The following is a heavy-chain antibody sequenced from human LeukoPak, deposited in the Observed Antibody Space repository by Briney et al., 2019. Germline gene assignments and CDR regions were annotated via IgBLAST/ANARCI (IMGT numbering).Heavy chain of an antibody. CDR2: IIPIFGTA. CDR1: GGTFSSYA. CDR3: ASITMVRGVISYFQH. D-gene: IGHD3-10*01. Sequence: SVKVSCKASGGTFSSYAISWVRQAPGQGLEWMGGIIPIFGTANYAQKFQGRVTITADKSTSTAYMGLSSLRSEDTAVYYCASITMVRGVISYFQHWGQGTLVTVSS. J-gene: IGHJ1*01. V-gene: IGHV1-69*06.